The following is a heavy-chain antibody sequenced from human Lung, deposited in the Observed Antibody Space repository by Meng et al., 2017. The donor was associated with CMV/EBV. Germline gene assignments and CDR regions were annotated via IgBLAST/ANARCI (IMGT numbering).Heavy chain of an antibody. Sequence: GFPFRSYAMHWVRQAPGKGLEWVAVVSHHGRNKYYADSVKGRFTISRDNSKNNLYLHMNSLRAEDSAVFYCARARATGTDTSSPDSWGQGXLVTVSS. J-gene: IGHJ4*01. CDR3: ARARATGTDTSSPDS. V-gene: IGHV3-30*04. CDR2: VSHHGRNK. D-gene: IGHD6-13*01. CDR1: GFPFRSYA.